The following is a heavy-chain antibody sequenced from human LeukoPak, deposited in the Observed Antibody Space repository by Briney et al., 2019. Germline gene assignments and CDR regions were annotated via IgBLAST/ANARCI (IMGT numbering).Heavy chain of an antibody. J-gene: IGHJ6*02. Sequence: PGRSLRLSCAATGFTFKDYGMHWVRQPPGKGLEWVSSINWNGGGTDYADSVKGRFTISRDNAKNSLYLQLSSLTPGDTALYYCAKHMRATNTYSFFGLDVWGQGTTVTVSS. CDR1: GFTFKDYG. CDR3: AKHMRATNTYSFFGLDV. D-gene: IGHD1-26*01. CDR2: INWNGGGT. V-gene: IGHV3-9*01.